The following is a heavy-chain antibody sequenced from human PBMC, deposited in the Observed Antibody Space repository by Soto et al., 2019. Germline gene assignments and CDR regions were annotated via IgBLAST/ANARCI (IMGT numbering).Heavy chain of an antibody. CDR2: IIPIFGTA. D-gene: IGHD3-22*01. J-gene: IGHJ2*01. CDR3: ARDNYYDSSGPSRYFDL. Sequence: SVKVSCKASGGTFSSYAISWVRQAPGQGLEWMGGIIPIFGTANYAQKFQGRVTITADESTSTAYMELSSLRSEDTAVYYCARDNYYDSSGPSRYFDLWGRGTLVTVSS. CDR1: GGTFSSYA. V-gene: IGHV1-69*13.